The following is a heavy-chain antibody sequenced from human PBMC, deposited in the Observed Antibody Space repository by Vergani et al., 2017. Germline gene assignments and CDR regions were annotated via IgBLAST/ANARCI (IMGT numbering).Heavy chain of an antibody. CDR3: ARVLTVGASDY. J-gene: IGHJ4*02. Sequence: QVQLVQSGAEVKKPGASVKVSCKASGYTFTSYYMHWVRQAPGKGLEWMGIINPSGGSTSYAKKVQGRVTMTRDTSTSTVYMELSSLRSEDTAVYYCARVLTVGASDYWGQGTLVTVSS. D-gene: IGHD1-26*01. CDR2: INPSGGST. CDR1: GYTFTSYY. V-gene: IGHV1-46*01.